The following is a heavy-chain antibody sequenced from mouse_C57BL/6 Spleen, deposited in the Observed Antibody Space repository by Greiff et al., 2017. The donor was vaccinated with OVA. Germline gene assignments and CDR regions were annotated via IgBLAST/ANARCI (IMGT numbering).Heavy chain of an antibody. CDR1: GYSITSGYY. V-gene: IGHV3-6*01. J-gene: IGHJ3*01. CDR2: ISYDGSN. Sequence: EVQLQQSGPGLVKPSQSLSLTCSVTGYSITSGYYWNWIRQFPGNKLEWMGYISYDGSNNYNPSLKNRISITRDTSKNQFFLKLNSVTTEDTATYYCASRYDGYLWFAYWGQGTLVTVSA. D-gene: IGHD2-3*01. CDR3: ASRYDGYLWFAY.